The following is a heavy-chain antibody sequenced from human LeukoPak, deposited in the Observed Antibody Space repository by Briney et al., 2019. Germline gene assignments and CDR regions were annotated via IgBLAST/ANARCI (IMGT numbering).Heavy chain of an antibody. CDR3: ARRYCSDGSCYSSLDF. D-gene: IGHD2-15*01. J-gene: IGHJ4*02. V-gene: IGHV4-39*07. CDR1: GGSISSSGYY. CDR2: IYYSGST. Sequence: PSETLSLTCTVSGGSISSSGYYWGWIRQPPGKGLEWIGSIYYSGSTYYNPSLKSRVTISVDTSKNQFSLKLSSVTAADTAVYYCARRYCSDGSCYSSLDFWGQGTLVTVSS.